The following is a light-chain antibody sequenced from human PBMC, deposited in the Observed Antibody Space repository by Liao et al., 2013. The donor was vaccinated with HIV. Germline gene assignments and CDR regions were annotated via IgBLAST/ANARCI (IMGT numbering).Light chain of an antibody. J-gene: IGLJ2*01. Sequence: SYVLTQPPSVSVAPGTTARITCGGYNIGAKSVHWYQQKPGQAPVLVIYSDTDRPSGIPERFSGSNSGNTATLTISWVEAGDEADYYCQAWDTSTVVFGGGTKLTVL. CDR2: SDT. CDR1: NIGAKS. V-gene: IGLV3-21*01. CDR3: QAWDTSTVV.